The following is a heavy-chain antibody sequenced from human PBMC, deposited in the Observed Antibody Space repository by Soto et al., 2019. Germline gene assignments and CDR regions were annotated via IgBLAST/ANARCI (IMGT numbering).Heavy chain of an antibody. CDR3: ARVRVVPAAIEYYYYMDV. Sequence: PSETLSLTCTVSGGSISSYYWSWIRQPPGKGLEWIGYIYYSGSTNYNPSLKSRVTISVDTSKNQFSLKLSSVTAADTAVYYCARVRVVPAAIEYYYYMDVWGKGTTVTVSS. V-gene: IGHV4-59*01. D-gene: IGHD2-2*01. CDR1: GGSISSYY. CDR2: IYYSGST. J-gene: IGHJ6*03.